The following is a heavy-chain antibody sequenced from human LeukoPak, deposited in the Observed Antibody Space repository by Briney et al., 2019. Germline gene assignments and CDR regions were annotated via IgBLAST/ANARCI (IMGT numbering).Heavy chain of an antibody. CDR1: GYTFTDYF. Sequence: ASVKVSCKASGYTFTDYFMHWVRQAPGQGLEWMGWINPDSGGTDYTQKFQGRVTMTRDTSIGTAYMDLSRLTSDDTAVYYCARAYCSTTTCPRGYYHYSVDVWGKGTTVTVSS. J-gene: IGHJ6*03. V-gene: IGHV1-2*02. CDR3: ARAYCSTTTCPRGYYHYSVDV. CDR2: INPDSGGT. D-gene: IGHD2-2*01.